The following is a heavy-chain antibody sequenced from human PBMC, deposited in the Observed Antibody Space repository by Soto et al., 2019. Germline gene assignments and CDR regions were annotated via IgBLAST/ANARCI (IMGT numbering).Heavy chain of an antibody. D-gene: IGHD3-16*01. Sequence: QVQLVESGGGVVQPGTSLRRSCVGSGFTFRSYVIHWVRQAPGKGLEWVALTSYDGSNNFYGDSVKGRFTISRHNSRNTVELQMDSLTLEDTALYYCARWGTTGGLNVWGQGTLVSVSS. CDR1: GFTFRSYV. CDR3: ARWGTTGGLNV. V-gene: IGHV3-33*05. CDR2: TSYDGSNN. J-gene: IGHJ4*02.